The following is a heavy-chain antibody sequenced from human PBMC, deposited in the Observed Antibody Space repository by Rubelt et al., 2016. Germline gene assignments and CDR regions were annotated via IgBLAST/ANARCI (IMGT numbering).Heavy chain of an antibody. CDR1: GFTFSSYA. CDR2: IWYDGSNK. V-gene: IGHV3-33*06. D-gene: IGHD6-13*01. J-gene: IGHJ4*02. CDR3: AKSVGSSWYYPFDY. Sequence: GFTFSSYAMHWVRQAPGKGLEWVAVIWYDGSNKYYADSVKGRFTISRDNSKNTLYLQMNSLRAEDTAVYYCAKSVGSSWYYPFDYWGQGTLVTVSS.